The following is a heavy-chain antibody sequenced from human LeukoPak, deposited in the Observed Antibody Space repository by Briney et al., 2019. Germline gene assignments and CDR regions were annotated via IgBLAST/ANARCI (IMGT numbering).Heavy chain of an antibody. CDR2: ISYDGSNK. Sequence: GGSLRLSCAASGFTFSSYAMHWVRQAPGKGLEWVAVISYDGSNKYYADSVKGRFTISRDNSKNTLYLQMNSLRAEDTAVYYCARDGARYYSDYWGQGTLVTVSS. J-gene: IGHJ4*02. D-gene: IGHD1-26*01. CDR1: GFTFSSYA. V-gene: IGHV3-30-3*01. CDR3: ARDGARYYSDY.